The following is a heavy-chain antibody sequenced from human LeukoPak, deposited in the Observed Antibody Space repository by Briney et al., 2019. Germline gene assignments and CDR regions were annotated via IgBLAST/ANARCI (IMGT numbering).Heavy chain of an antibody. V-gene: IGHV3-48*02. D-gene: IGHD6-13*01. CDR2: ISSSSSTI. J-gene: IGHJ5*02. CDR3: ARMGPVYSSSLTWFDP. Sequence: GGSLRLSCAASGFTFSSYSMNWVRQAPGKGLEWVSYISSSSSTIYYADSVKGRFTISRDNAKNSLYLQMNSLRDEDTAVYYCARMGPVYSSSLTWFDPWGQGTLVTVSS. CDR1: GFTFSSYS.